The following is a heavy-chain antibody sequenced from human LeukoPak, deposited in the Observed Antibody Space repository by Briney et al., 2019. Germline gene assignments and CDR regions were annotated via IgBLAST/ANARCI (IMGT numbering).Heavy chain of an antibody. V-gene: IGHV4-59*08. CDR3: ARGLPYYYGSGPNWYFDL. D-gene: IGHD3-10*01. CDR1: GGSISSYY. CDR2: IYYSGST. Sequence: KSSETLSLTCTVSGGSISSYYWSWIRQPPGKGLEWIGYIYYSGSTNYNPSLKSRVTISVDTSKNQFSLKLSSVTAADTAVYYCARGLPYYYGSGPNWYFDLWGRGTLVTVSS. J-gene: IGHJ2*01.